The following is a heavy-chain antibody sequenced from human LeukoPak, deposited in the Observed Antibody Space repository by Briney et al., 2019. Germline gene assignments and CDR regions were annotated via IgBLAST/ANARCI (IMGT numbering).Heavy chain of an antibody. D-gene: IGHD3-10*01. CDR1: GFTFSTHA. V-gene: IGHV3-23*01. CDR2: ISGSGGST. J-gene: IGHJ4*02. CDR3: AKAIDGSGSYGDY. Sequence: PGGSLRLSCAASGFTFSTHAMSWVRQARGKGLEWVSAISGSGGSTYYADSVKGRFTISRDNSKNTLYLQMNRQRAEDTAVYYCAKAIDGSGSYGDYWGQGTLVTVSS.